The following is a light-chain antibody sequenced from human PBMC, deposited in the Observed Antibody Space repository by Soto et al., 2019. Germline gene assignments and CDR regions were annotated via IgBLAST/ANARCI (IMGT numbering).Light chain of an antibody. V-gene: IGKV3-15*01. J-gene: IGKJ5*01. CDR2: DTS. CDR1: QNVNSY. CDR3: QQYEKWPPSIT. Sequence: EIVLTQSPATLSLSPGERATLSCRASQNVNSYLAWYQQKPGQAPRLLIYDTSTRATGIPARFSGSGSGTEFTLTISSLQSEDFAVYYCQQYEKWPPSITFGQGTRLEIK.